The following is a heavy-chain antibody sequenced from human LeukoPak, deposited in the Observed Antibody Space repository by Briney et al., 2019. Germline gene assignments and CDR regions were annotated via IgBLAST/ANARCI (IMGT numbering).Heavy chain of an antibody. Sequence: GGSLRLSCAASGFTFSTYWMHWVRQAPGKGLVWVSRINSDGSSTSYADSVKGRFTISRDNAKSSLYLQMNSLSAEDTALYYCARVRVVWDLDDAFDIWGQGTMVTVSS. CDR1: GFTFSTYW. CDR3: ARVRVVWDLDDAFDI. J-gene: IGHJ3*02. D-gene: IGHD1-26*01. CDR2: INSDGSST. V-gene: IGHV3-74*01.